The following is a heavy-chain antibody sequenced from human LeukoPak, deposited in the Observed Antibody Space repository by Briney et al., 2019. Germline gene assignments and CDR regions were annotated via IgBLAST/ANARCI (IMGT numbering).Heavy chain of an antibody. CDR1: GFTFGSYS. Sequence: GGSLRLSCAASGFTFGSYSMNWVRQAPGKGLEWVSSISSSSSYIYYADSVKGRFTISRDNAKNSLYLQMNSLRAEDTAVYYCARDIHYYDSSDHAFDIWGQGTMVTVSS. CDR2: ISSSSSYI. CDR3: ARDIHYYDSSDHAFDI. V-gene: IGHV3-21*01. J-gene: IGHJ3*02. D-gene: IGHD3-22*01.